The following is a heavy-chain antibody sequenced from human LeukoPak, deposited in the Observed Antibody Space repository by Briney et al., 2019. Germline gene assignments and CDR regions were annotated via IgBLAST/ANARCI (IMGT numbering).Heavy chain of an antibody. CDR3: AKGIYGSGSYYYYGMDV. D-gene: IGHD3-10*01. Sequence: GGSLRLSCAASGFTFSSYAMSWVRQAPGKGLEWVSATSGSGGSTYYADSVKGRFTISRDNSKNTLYLQMNSLRAEDTAVYYCAKGIYGSGSYYYYGMDVWGQGTTVTVSS. CDR1: GFTFSSYA. J-gene: IGHJ6*02. CDR2: TSGSGGST. V-gene: IGHV3-23*01.